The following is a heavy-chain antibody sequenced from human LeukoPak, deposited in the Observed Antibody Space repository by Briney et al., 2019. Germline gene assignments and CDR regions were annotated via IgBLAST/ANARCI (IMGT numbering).Heavy chain of an antibody. J-gene: IGHJ4*02. D-gene: IGHD3-3*01. CDR1: GYTFSTYD. Sequence: ASVKVSYKTSGYTFSTYDINWVRQATGQGLEWMGWMNPISGNTGYSPKFQGRVTITRDTSINTAYMDLTYLTSEDTAVYYCARGQSGRRFLADYWGQGTLVTVSS. V-gene: IGHV1-8*01. CDR2: MNPISGNT. CDR3: ARGQSGRRFLADY.